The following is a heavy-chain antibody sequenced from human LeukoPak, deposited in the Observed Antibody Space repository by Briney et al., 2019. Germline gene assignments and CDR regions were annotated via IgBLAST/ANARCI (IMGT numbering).Heavy chain of an antibody. CDR3: ARGQGRDGYIF. CDR1: GFTFSSYW. CDR2: IKQGRSEK. J-gene: IGHJ3*01. V-gene: IGHV3-7*01. D-gene: IGHD5-24*01. Sequence: GGSLRLSCAASGFTFSSYWMIWLPQAPGKGLKGLANIKQGRSEKYYVDSVKSRFTISRDNAQYALYLQRNSLRAEDTAVYYCARGQGRDGYIFWGQGTMVIVSS.